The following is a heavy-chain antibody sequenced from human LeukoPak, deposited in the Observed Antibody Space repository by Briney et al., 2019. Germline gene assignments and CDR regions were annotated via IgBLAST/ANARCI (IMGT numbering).Heavy chain of an antibody. CDR3: ARILRWPNPFDQ. CDR2: ISYDGSNK. V-gene: IGHV3-30-3*01. CDR1: GFTFSSYA. D-gene: IGHD4-23*01. J-gene: IGHJ4*02. Sequence: GGSLRLSCAASGFTFSSYAMYWVRQAPGKGLEWVAVISYDGSNKNYADSVKGRFTISRDDSKNTLYLQMNGLRAEDTAVYYCARILRWPNPFDQWGQGTLVTVSS.